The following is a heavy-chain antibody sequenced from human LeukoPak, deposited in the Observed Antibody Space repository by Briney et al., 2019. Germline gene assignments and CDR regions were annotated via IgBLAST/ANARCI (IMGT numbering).Heavy chain of an antibody. D-gene: IGHD3-9*01. J-gene: IGHJ4*02. CDR2: IYYSGST. V-gene: IGHV4-59*01. Sequence: SETLPLTCTVSGGSISSYYWSWIRQPPGKGLEWIGYIYYSGSTNYNPSLKSRVTISVDTSKNQFSLKLSSVTAADTAVYYCARDSGLRPFDWLTFDYWGQGTLVTVSS. CDR3: ARDSGLRPFDWLTFDY. CDR1: GGSISSYY.